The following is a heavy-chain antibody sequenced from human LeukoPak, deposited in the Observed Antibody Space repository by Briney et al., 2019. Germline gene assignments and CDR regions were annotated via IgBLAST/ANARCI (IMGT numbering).Heavy chain of an antibody. D-gene: IGHD3-10*01. CDR1: GFIFSSSW. Sequence: GGSLRLSCAASGFIFSSSWMSWVRQAPGKGLEWVANIKQDGSEKYYVDSVKGRFTISRDNAKNTLYLQMNSLRAEDTAVYYCAKSAVEYYYGSGSPTGYYYYYMDVWGKGTTVAISS. CDR2: IKQDGSEK. CDR3: AKSAVEYYYGSGSPTGYYYYYMDV. J-gene: IGHJ6*03. V-gene: IGHV3-7*01.